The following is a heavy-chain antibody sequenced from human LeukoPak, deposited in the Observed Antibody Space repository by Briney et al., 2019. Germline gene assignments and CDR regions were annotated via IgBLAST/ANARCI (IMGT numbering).Heavy chain of an antibody. CDR2: IKQDGSEK. V-gene: IGHV3-7*01. CDR1: GFTFSSYW. J-gene: IGHJ4*02. CDR3: ARDLLRYFDWSVGAFDY. D-gene: IGHD3-9*01. Sequence: GGSLRLSCAASGFTFSSYWMSWVRQAPGKGLEWVANIKQDGSEKYYVDSVKGRFTISRDNAKNSLYLQMNSLRAEDTAVYYCARDLLRYFDWSVGAFDYWGQGTLVTVSS.